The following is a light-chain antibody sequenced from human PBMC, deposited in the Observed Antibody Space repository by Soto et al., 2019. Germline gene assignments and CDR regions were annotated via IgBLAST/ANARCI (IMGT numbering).Light chain of an antibody. J-gene: IGLJ2*01. CDR1: SGSIANNY. Sequence: NFMLTQPHSVSESPGKTVTISCTRSSGSIANNYVQWYQQRPGSAPTTVIYENKLRPSGGPGRFSGSTDASSNSASLTISGLQTEDEADYYCLLYYGGAQLVFGGGTKLTVL. CDR3: LLYYGGAQLV. CDR2: ENK. V-gene: IGLV6-57*04.